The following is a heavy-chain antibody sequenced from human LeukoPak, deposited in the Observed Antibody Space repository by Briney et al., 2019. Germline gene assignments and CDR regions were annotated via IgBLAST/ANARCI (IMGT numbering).Heavy chain of an antibody. J-gene: IGHJ6*02. D-gene: IGHD3-10*01. Sequence: ASVKVSCKASGYTFTGYYMHWVRQAPGQGLEWMGWINPNSGGTNYAQKFQGRFTMTRDTSISTAYMELSRLRSDDTAVYYCARSEGSLHPYYYGMDVWGQGTTVTVSS. CDR2: INPNSGGT. CDR1: GYTFTGYY. CDR3: ARSEGSLHPYYYGMDV. V-gene: IGHV1-2*02.